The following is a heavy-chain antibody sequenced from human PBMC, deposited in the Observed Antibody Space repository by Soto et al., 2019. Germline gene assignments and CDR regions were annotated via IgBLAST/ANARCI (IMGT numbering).Heavy chain of an antibody. CDR2: ISGSGGST. V-gene: IGHV3-23*01. D-gene: IGHD3-10*01. Sequence: EVQLLESGGGLVQPGGSLRLSCAASGFTFSSYAMSWVRQAPGKGLEWVSAISGSGGSTYYADSVKGRFTISRDNSKNTLYLQMNSLRAEDTAVYYCARGHGGIQLRPYYYGSGRYAAMDVWGQGTTVTVSS. CDR3: ARGHGGIQLRPYYYGSGRYAAMDV. J-gene: IGHJ6*02. CDR1: GFTFSSYA.